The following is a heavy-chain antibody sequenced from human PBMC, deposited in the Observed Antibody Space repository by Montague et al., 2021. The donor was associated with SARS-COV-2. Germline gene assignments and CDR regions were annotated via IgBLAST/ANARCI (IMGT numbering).Heavy chain of an antibody. CDR2: INHSGST. CDR1: GGSFSGYY. J-gene: IGHJ6*02. Sequence: SETLSLTCAVYGGSFSGYYWCWIRQPPGKGLEWIGEINHSGSTNXNPSRKSRVTISVDTSKNQFSLKLSSVTAADTAVYYCARGRGTALFRRIYFGMDVWGQGTTVTVSS. CDR3: ARGRGTALFRRIYFGMDV. D-gene: IGHD1-1*01. V-gene: IGHV4-34*01.